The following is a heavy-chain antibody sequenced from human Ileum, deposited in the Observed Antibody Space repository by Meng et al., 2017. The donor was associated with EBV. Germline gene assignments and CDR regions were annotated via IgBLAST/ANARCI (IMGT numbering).Heavy chain of an antibody. D-gene: IGHD4-23*01. CDR2: ISGSGGVT. V-gene: IGHV3-23*04. J-gene: IGHJ4*02. Sequence: VELVESGGGGVRPGRSLRLSCAASGFAFSSYAMTWVRQAPGKGLEWVSVISGSGGVTYYADSVKGRFTISRDNSKNTLYLQMNSLRAEDTAVYYCAKGNTVITPLDFWGQGSLVTVSS. CDR3: AKGNTVITPLDF. CDR1: GFAFSSYA.